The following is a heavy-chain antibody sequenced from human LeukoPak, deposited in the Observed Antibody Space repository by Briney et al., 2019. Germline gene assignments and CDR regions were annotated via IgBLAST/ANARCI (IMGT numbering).Heavy chain of an antibody. V-gene: IGHV3-23*01. CDR3: AKGLLWFGELSPFDY. CDR2: ISGSGGST. D-gene: IGHD3-10*01. CDR1: GFTFSSYA. J-gene: IGHJ4*02. Sequence: GSQRLSCAASGFTFSSYAMSWVRQAPGKGLEWVSAISGSGGSTYYADSVKGRFTISRDNSKNTLYLQMNSLRAEDTAVYYCAKGLLWFGELSPFDYWGQGTLVTVSS.